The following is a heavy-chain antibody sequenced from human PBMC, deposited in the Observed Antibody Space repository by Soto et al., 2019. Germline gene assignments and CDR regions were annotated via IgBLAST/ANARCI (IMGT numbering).Heavy chain of an antibody. CDR1: GYTLTELS. J-gene: IGHJ3*02. CDR3: ATFSSMITFGGDIVSAFDI. V-gene: IGHV1-24*01. CDR2: FDLEHGET. D-gene: IGHD3-16*02. Sequence: GASVKVSCKVSGYTLTELSMHWVRQAPGKGLEWMGGFDLEHGETIYAQKFQGRVTLTEDTSTDTAYMELSSLRSEDTAVYYCATFSSMITFGGDIVSAFDIWGQGTMVTVSS.